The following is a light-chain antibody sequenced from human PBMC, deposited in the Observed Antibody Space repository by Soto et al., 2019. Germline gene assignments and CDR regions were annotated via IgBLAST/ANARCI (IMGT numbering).Light chain of an antibody. V-gene: IGKV1-5*03. J-gene: IGKJ1*01. Sequence: DIQMTQSPSTLSASVGDRVTITCRASQSISSWLAWYQQKPGKAPKLLIYKASSLESGVPSRFSNSGSGTEFTLTISSLQPDDFATYYCQQYNSFPCTFGQGTKVEIK. CDR1: QSISSW. CDR3: QQYNSFPCT. CDR2: KAS.